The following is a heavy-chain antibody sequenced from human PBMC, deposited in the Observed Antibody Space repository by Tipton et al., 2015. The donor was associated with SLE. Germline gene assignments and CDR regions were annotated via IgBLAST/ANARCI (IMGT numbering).Heavy chain of an antibody. Sequence: TLSLTCTVSGGSISSHYWSWIRQPPGKGLEWIGYIYYSGSTNYNPSLKSRVTISVDTSKNQFSLKLSSVIAADTAVYYCARVGITMVRGHFDYWGQGTLVTVSS. CDR2: IYYSGST. D-gene: IGHD3-10*01. CDR1: GGSISSHY. CDR3: ARVGITMVRGHFDY. J-gene: IGHJ4*02. V-gene: IGHV4-59*11.